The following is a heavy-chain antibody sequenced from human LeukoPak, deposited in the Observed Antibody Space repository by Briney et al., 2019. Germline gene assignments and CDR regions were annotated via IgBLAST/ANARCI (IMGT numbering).Heavy chain of an antibody. CDR3: ARHRGDYGSAALDY. Sequence: SETLSLTCTVSGGSISSSSYYWGWIRQPPGKGLEWIGSIYYSGSTYYNPSLKSRVTISVDTSKNQFSLKLSSVTASDTAVHYCARHRGDYGSAALDYWGQGTLVTVSS. CDR1: GGSISSSSYY. J-gene: IGHJ4*02. CDR2: IYYSGST. V-gene: IGHV4-39*01. D-gene: IGHD3-10*01.